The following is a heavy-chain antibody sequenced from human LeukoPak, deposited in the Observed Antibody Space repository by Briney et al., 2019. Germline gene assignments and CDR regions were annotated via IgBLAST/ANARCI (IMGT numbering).Heavy chain of an antibody. V-gene: IGHV3-30-3*02. J-gene: IGHJ3*02. CDR3: AKLGVVVPAAHHNAFDI. CDR1: GFTFSSYA. CDR2: ISYDGSNK. D-gene: IGHD2-2*01. Sequence: GGSLRLSCAASGFTFSSYAMHWVRQAPGKGLEWVAVISYDGSNKYYADSVKGRFTISRDNSKNTLYLQMNSLRAEDTAVYYCAKLGVVVPAAHHNAFDIWGQGTMVTVSS.